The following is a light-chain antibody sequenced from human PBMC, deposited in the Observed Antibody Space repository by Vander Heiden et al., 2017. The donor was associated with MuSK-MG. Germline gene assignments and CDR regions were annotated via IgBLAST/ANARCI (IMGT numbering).Light chain of an antibody. CDR3: NSYTSSTTLV. CDR1: SNDIGYYSY. V-gene: IGLV2-14*03. J-gene: IGLJ1*01. Sequence: QSAPTQPASVSGSPGPSITISCTGTSNDIGYYSYVSWYQPHPDKAPKLIIYEVSNRPSGVSYRFSGSKSGNTASLTISGLQADDEADYYCNSYTSSTTLVFGSGTRVSVL. CDR2: EVS.